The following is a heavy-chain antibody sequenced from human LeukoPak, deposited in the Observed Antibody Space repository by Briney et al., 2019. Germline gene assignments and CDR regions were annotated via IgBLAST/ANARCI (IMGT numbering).Heavy chain of an antibody. D-gene: IGHD5-18*01. CDR1: AFTFSSPP. CDR3: AKDPLYSYGYSGY. V-gene: IGHV3-23*01. J-gene: IGHJ4*02. CDR2: ISGICGST. Sequence: GGPLRLSHAPPAFTFSSPPLSTVPQAPRQALEHVSAISGICGSTFYADSMKGRFTISRDNSKNPLYLQMNSLRAEDTAVYYCAKDPLYSYGYSGYWGQGTLVTASS.